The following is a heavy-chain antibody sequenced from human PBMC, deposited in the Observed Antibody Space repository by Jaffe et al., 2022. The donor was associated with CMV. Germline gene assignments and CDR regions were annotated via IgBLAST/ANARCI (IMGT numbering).Heavy chain of an antibody. CDR3: AKDGGIYCSSTSCYYYGMDV. J-gene: IGHJ6*02. CDR2: ISGSGGST. D-gene: IGHD2-2*01. Sequence: EVQLLESGGGLVQPGGSLRLSCAASGFTFSSYAMSWVRQAPGKGLEWVSAISGSGGSTYYADSVKGRFTISRDNSKNTLYLQMNSLRAEDTAVYYCAKDGGIYCSSTSCYYYGMDVWGQGTTVTVSS. CDR1: GFTFSSYA. V-gene: IGHV3-23*01.